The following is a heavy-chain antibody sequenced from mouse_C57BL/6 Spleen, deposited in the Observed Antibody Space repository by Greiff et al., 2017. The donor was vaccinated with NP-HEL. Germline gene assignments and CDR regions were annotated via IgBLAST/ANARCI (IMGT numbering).Heavy chain of an antibody. CDR2: IYPGGGYT. J-gene: IGHJ2*01. V-gene: IGHV1-63*01. D-gene: IGHD2-4*01. CDR3: ARGGAYYDYDELDY. CDR1: GYTFTNYW. Sequence: VQLQESGAELVRPGTSVKMSCKASGYTFTNYWIGWAKQRPGHGLEWIGDIYPGGGYTNYNEKFKGKATLTVDKPSSTAYMQLSSLTSEDSAVYYCARGGAYYDYDELDYWGQGTTLTVSS.